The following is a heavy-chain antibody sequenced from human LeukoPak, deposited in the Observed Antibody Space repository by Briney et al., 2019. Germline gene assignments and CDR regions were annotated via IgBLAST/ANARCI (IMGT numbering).Heavy chain of an antibody. V-gene: IGHV1-2*02. CDR3: ARDTRIAARRQRLGY. J-gene: IGHJ4*02. CDR1: GYTFTGYY. D-gene: IGHD6-6*01. CDR2: INPNSGGT. Sequence: GASVKVSCKASGYTFTGYYMHWVRQAPGQGLEWMGWINPNSGGTNYAQKFQGRVTMTRDTSISTAYMELSRLRSDDTAVYYCARDTRIAARRQRLGYWGQGTLVTVSS.